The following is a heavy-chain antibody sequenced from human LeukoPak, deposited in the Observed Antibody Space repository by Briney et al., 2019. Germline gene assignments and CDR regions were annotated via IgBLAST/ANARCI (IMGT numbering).Heavy chain of an antibody. CDR1: GFTFSSYS. CDR3: AKDGSSYYYIYY. CDR2: ISSSSSYI. D-gene: IGHD3-22*01. J-gene: IGHJ4*02. Sequence: GGSLRLSCAASGFTFSSYSMNWVRQAPGKGLEWVSSISSSSSYIYYADSVKGRFTISRDNAKNSLYLQMNSLRAEDTAVYYCAKDGSSYYYIYYWGQGTLVTVSS. V-gene: IGHV3-21*01.